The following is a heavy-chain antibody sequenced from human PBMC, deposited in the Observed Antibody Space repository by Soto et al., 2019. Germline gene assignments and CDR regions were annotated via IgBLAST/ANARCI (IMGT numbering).Heavy chain of an antibody. V-gene: IGHV4-31*03. D-gene: IGHD6-19*01. J-gene: IGHJ5*01. Sequence: QVQLHESGPGLVKPSQTLSLSCSVSGVSITRGAYLWSWIRQQPGKGLEWIGYIDYRGTTFFNPSLKSRLNLSRDTSTIRFFLKVDSVTAADAAVYYCARVSVTGTRSFDSWGQGTLATVSS. CDR3: ARVSVTGTRSFDS. CDR2: IDYRGTT. CDR1: GVSITRGAYL.